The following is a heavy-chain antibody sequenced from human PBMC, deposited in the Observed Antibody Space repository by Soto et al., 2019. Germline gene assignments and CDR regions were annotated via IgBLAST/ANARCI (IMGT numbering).Heavy chain of an antibody. J-gene: IGHJ1*01. Sequence: QVQLQESGPGLVKPSQTLSLTCTVSGGSITSGAYYWSWIRQHTGKGLEWIGYIYYSGSTYYNPSLKLRVTISVDTSKNQFSLKLSSVTAADTAVYYCAIYDSSGSRGFQHWGQGTLVTVSS. CDR2: IYYSGST. CDR1: GGSITSGAYY. CDR3: AIYDSSGSRGFQH. V-gene: IGHV4-31*03. D-gene: IGHD3-22*01.